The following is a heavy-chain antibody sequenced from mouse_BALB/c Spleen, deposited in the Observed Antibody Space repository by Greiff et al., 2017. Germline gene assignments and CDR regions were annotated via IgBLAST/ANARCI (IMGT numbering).Heavy chain of an antibody. CDR1: GDSITSGY. Sequence: EVKLVESGPSLVKPSQTLSLTCSVTGDSITSGYWNWIRKFPGNKLEYMGYISYSGSTYYNPSLKSRISITRDTSKNQYYLQLNSVTTEDTATYYCARSHYYGSSPWFAYWGQGTLVTVSA. J-gene: IGHJ3*01. V-gene: IGHV3-8*02. CDR3: ARSHYYGSSPWFAY. D-gene: IGHD1-1*01. CDR2: ISYSGST.